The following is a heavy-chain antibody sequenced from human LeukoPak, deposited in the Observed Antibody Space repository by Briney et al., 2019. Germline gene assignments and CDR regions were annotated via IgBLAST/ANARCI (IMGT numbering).Heavy chain of an antibody. CDR1: GFTFGDYA. CDR2: ISSSGSTI. D-gene: IGHD3-16*01. CDR3: ARVGDSDAFDI. J-gene: IGHJ3*02. Sequence: GGSLRLSCTASGFTFGDYAMSWFRQAPGKGLEWVSYISSSGSTIYYADSVKGRFTISRDNAKNSLYLQMNSLRAEDTAVYYCARVGDSDAFDIWGQGTMVTVSS. V-gene: IGHV3-11*04.